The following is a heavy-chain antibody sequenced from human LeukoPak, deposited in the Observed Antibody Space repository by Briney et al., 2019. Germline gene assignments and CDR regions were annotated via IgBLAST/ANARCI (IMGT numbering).Heavy chain of an antibody. CDR3: ARSVRLSAFDY. Sequence: PSETLSLTCTVSGGSINSYYWSWIRQPPGKGLEWIGYIYYSGSTNYNPSLKSRVTISVDTSKNQFSLKLSSVTAADTAVYYCARSVRLSAFDYWGQGTLVTVSS. J-gene: IGHJ4*02. D-gene: IGHD3-3*01. V-gene: IGHV4-59*01. CDR2: IYYSGST. CDR1: GGSINSYY.